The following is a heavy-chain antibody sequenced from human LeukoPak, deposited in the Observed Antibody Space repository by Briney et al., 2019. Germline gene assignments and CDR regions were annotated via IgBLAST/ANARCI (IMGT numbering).Heavy chain of an antibody. Sequence: GGSLRLSCAASGFTFSSYAMSWVRQAPGKGLEWVSAISGSGGSTYYAYADSVKGRFTISRDNSKNTLYLQMNSLRAEDTAVYYCAKDPESYYYGSGSSSYWGQGTQVTVSS. CDR3: AKDPESYYYGSGSSSY. CDR2: ISGSGGST. CDR1: GFTFSSYA. J-gene: IGHJ4*02. D-gene: IGHD3-10*01. V-gene: IGHV3-23*01.